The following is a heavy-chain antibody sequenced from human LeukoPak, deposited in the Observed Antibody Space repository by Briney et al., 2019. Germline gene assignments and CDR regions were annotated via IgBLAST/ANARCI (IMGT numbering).Heavy chain of an antibody. D-gene: IGHD2-21*02. CDR2: ISGRGVST. V-gene: IGHV3-23*01. Sequence: GGSLRLSCAASGFTFSDYYMSWIRQAPGKGLEWVSGISGRGVSTYYADSLKGRFTVSRDNSKNTVFLQMNSLRAEGTAVYYCAKTVVVTGNPRALDIWGQGTMVTVSS. J-gene: IGHJ3*02. CDR3: AKTVVVTGNPRALDI. CDR1: GFTFSDYY.